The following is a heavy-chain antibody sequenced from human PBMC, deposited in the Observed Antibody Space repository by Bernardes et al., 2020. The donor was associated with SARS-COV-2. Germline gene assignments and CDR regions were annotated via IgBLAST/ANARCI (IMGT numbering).Heavy chain of an antibody. Sequence: SETLSLTCDVNGGSSSGNYWSWIRQPPGKGLEWSGEVSHSGGTKYNQSLKSRLTISVDTSKNQISLKLTSVTAADTAVYYCASHCSGANCSHAFAIWGQGTMVTVSS. J-gene: IGHJ3*02. CDR3: ASHCSGANCSHAFAI. CDR2: VSHSGGT. V-gene: IGHV4-34*01. CDR1: GGSSSGNY. D-gene: IGHD2-15*01.